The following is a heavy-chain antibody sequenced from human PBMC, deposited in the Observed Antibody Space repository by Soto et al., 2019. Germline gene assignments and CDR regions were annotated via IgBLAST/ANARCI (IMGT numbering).Heavy chain of an antibody. D-gene: IGHD1-1*01. CDR2: TYYKSKWYY. V-gene: IGHV6-1*01. J-gene: IGHJ6*03. CDR3: ARGSWDDVSGHYYMDV. CDR1: GDSVSSNSAG. Sequence: SQTLSLTCDISGDSVSSNSAGWNWIRQTPSRGLEWLGRTYYKSKWYYTYAASVKSRITVSPDTSKNQFSLQLTSVTPEDTAVYYCARGSWDDVSGHYYMDVWEKGTTVIVSS.